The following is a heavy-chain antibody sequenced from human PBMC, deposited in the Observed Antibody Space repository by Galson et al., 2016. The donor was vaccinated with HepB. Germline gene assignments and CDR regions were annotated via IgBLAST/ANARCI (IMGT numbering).Heavy chain of an antibody. J-gene: IGHJ5*02. CDR1: GDSISDYF. Sequence: ETLSLTCTVSGDSISDYFWSWIRQPPGKGLEWIGYISYIRDSNYNPSLRSRLTLSLDTSKNQFSLTLASVTAADTAVYYCARHHAGWLDPWGQGTLVTVSS. D-gene: IGHD1-14*01. CDR2: ISYIRDS. CDR3: ARHHAGWLDP. V-gene: IGHV4-59*01.